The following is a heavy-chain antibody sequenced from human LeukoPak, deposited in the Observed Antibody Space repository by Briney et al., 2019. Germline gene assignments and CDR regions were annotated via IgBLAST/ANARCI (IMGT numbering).Heavy chain of an antibody. CDR1: GFTLNKYW. D-gene: IGHD4-17*01. CDR3: ARDAYTTTSNWLDP. CDR2: ITGDGSDI. V-gene: IGHV3-74*01. J-gene: IGHJ5*02. Sequence: GGSLRLSCEASGFTLNKYWMHWVRQAPGKGLVWVSRITGDGSDIAYADSVKGRFTVSRDDAKNTLFLQMTSLKVEDTAIYYCARDAYTTTSNWLDPWGQGTLVTVSS.